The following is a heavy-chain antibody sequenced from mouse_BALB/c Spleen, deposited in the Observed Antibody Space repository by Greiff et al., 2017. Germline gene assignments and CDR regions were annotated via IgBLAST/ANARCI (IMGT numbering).Heavy chain of an antibody. CDR2: INPSNGRT. V-gene: IGHV1S81*02. Sequence: VQLQQPGAELVKPGASVKLSCKASGYTFTSYWMHWVKQRPGQGLEWIGEINPSNGRTNYNEKFKSKATLTVDKSSSTAYMQLSSLTSEDSVVYYCARYEYGKGFAYWGQGTLVTVSA. J-gene: IGHJ3*01. D-gene: IGHD2-10*02. CDR1: GYTFTSYW. CDR3: ARYEYGKGFAY.